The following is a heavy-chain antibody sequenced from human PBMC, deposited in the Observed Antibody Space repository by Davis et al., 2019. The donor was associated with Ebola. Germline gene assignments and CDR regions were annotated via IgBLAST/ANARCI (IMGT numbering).Heavy chain of an antibody. D-gene: IGHD2-2*01. Sequence: LKISCAVSGFTFSSYSMNWVRQSPGKGLEWVSSISSSNSYIQYADSVKGRFTISRDNAKNSLYLQMNSLTADDTAVYYCARDPTMLYYFDYWGQGTPVTVSS. CDR1: GFTFSSYS. CDR2: ISSSNSYI. J-gene: IGHJ4*02. V-gene: IGHV3-21*01. CDR3: ARDPTMLYYFDY.